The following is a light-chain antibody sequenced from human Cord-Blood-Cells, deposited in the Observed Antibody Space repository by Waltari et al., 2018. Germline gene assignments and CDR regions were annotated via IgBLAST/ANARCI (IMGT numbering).Light chain of an antibody. V-gene: IGLV2-14*01. CDR2: DVS. CDR3: SSYTSSSTWV. J-gene: IGLJ3*02. CDR1: SSDVGGYNY. Sequence: QSALTQPASVSGSPGQSLTISCTVTSSDVGGYNYVSWYQQHPGKAPKLMIYDVSNRPSGVSNRFSGSKSGNTASLTISGLQAEDEADYYCSSYTSSSTWVFGGGTKLTVL.